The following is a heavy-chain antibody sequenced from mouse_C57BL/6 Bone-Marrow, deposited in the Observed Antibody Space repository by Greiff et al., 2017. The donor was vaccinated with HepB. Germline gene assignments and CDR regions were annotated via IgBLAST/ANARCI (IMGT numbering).Heavy chain of an antibody. CDR2: IYWDDDK. Sequence: QVTLKESGPGILQSSQTLSLTCSFSGFSLSTSGMGVSWIRQPSGKGLEWLAHIYWDDDKRYNPSLKSRLTISKDTSRNQVFLKITSVDTADTATYSCARSIFITIWYFDVWGTGTTVTVSS. J-gene: IGHJ1*03. D-gene: IGHD1-1*02. CDR1: GFSLSTSGMG. V-gene: IGHV8-12*01. CDR3: ARSIFITIWYFDV.